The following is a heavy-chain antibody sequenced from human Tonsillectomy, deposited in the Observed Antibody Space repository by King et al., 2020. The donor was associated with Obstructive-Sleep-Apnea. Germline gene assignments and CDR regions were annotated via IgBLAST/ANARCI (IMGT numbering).Heavy chain of an antibody. CDR3: ARPYSSTWYFFDY. CDR2: INSDGSST. D-gene: IGHD6-13*01. V-gene: IGHV3-74*01. CDR1: GFTFSSSW. Sequence: VQLVESGGGLVQPGGSLRLSCAASGFTFSSSWMHWVRHAPGKGLVWVSRINSDGSSTSYADSVKGRFTISRDNAKNTLYLQMNSLRVEDTAVYYCARPYSSTWYFFDYWGQGTLVTVSS. J-gene: IGHJ4*02.